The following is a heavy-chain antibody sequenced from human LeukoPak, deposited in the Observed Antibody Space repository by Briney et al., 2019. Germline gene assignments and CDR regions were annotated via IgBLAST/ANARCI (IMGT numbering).Heavy chain of an antibody. D-gene: IGHD2-15*01. CDR3: GREQGYCNCWSCYNGMDV. Sequence: GGSLRLSCAASGFTFSSYSMNWVRQAPGKGLEWVSSITSSSSYIYYADSVKGRFTISRDNAKNTLYLQMNSLRAEDTAVYYCGREQGYCNCWSCYNGMDVWGQGTTVTVSS. CDR2: ITSSSSYI. J-gene: IGHJ6*02. V-gene: IGHV3-21*01. CDR1: GFTFSSYS.